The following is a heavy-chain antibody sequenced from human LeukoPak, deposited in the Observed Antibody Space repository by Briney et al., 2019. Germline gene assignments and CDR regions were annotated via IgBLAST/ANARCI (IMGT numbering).Heavy chain of an antibody. V-gene: IGHV3-48*03. J-gene: IGHJ6*03. D-gene: IGHD6-13*01. Sequence: PGGSLRLSCAASGFTFSSYEMNWVRQAPGKGLEWVSYISSSGSTIYYADSVKGRFTISRDNAKNSLYLQMNSLRAEDTAVYYCARGQRYSSSPREVLYYYYMDVWGKGTTVTVSS. CDR3: ARGQRYSSSPREVLYYYYMDV. CDR2: ISSSGSTI. CDR1: GFTFSSYE.